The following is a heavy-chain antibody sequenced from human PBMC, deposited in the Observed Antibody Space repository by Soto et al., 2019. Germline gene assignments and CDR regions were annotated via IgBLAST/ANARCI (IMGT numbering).Heavy chain of an antibody. CDR2: IYYSGST. V-gene: IGHV4-30-4*01. CDR3: ARGCSYYGSGPYMDG. CDR1: GGSISSGDSS. J-gene: IGHJ6*02. Sequence: QVQLQESGPGLVKPSQTLSLTCTVSGGSISSGDSSWSCIRQPPGKGLEWLGYIYYSGSTYYNPYLKSRVSISVGTSKNQFSLNLSSVTAADTAVYYCARGCSYYGSGPYMDGWGQGTTVTV. D-gene: IGHD3-10*01.